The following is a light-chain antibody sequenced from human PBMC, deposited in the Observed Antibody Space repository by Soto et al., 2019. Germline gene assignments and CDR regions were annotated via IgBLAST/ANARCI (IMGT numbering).Light chain of an antibody. CDR1: QMISRG. CDR3: QQYSSYSWR. J-gene: IGKJ1*01. V-gene: IGKV1-5*01. Sequence: ILMTPSPSTLLVSVQGNVAVSSRASQMISRGWAWYQQKPGKAPKPLIYDASNMETGVPSRFSGSGSGTDFTLTISSLQPDDSATYFCQQYSSYSWRFGQGTTV. CDR2: DAS.